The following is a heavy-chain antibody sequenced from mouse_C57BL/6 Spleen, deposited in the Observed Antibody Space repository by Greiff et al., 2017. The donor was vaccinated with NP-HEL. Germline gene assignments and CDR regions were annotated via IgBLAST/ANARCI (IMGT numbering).Heavy chain of an antibody. CDR2: INYDGSST. Sequence: EVKLVESEGGLVQPGSSMKLSCTASGFTFSDYYMAWVRQVPEKGLEWVANINYDGSSTYYLDSLKSRFIISRDNAKNILYLQMSSLKSEDTATYYCARETTVVYWYFDVWGTGTTVTVSS. V-gene: IGHV5-16*01. D-gene: IGHD1-1*01. CDR1: GFTFSDYY. CDR3: ARETTVVYWYFDV. J-gene: IGHJ1*03.